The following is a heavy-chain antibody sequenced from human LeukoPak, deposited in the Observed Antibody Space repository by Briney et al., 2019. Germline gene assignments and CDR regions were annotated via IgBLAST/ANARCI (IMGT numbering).Heavy chain of an antibody. CDR3: ARVVYSHGYCDRVTCPNWFDP. CDR2: INPKTGDT. Sequence: ASVKVSCKASGYTFTSYDINWVRQATGQGLEWMGWINPKTGDTNSAQKFQRWVTMTRDTAISTAYMELNRLALDDTAVYYCARVVYSHGYCDRVTCPNWFDPWGQGTLVTVSS. CDR1: GYTFTSYD. D-gene: IGHD2-2*03. V-gene: IGHV1-2*04. J-gene: IGHJ5*02.